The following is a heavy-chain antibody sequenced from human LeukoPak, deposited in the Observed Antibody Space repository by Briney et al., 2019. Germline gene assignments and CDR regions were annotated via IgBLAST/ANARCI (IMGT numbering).Heavy chain of an antibody. CDR3: ALTMVRGVIITPLGY. J-gene: IGHJ4*02. CDR1: GGTFSSYA. V-gene: IGHV1-69*13. D-gene: IGHD3-10*01. Sequence: ASVKVSCKASGGTFSSYAISWVRQAPGQGLEWMGGIIPIFGTANYAQKFQGRVTITADESTSTAYMELSSLRSEDTAVYYCALTMVRGVIITPLGYWGQGTLVTVPS. CDR2: IIPIFGTA.